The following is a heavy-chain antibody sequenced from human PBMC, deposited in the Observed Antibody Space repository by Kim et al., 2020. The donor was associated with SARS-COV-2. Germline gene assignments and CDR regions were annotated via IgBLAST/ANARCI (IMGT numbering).Heavy chain of an antibody. CDR3: ASSYSSGWSYFDY. CDR2: ISSSSSYI. CDR1: GFTFSSYS. D-gene: IGHD6-19*01. Sequence: GESLRLSCAASGFTFSSYSMNWVRQAPGKGLEWVSSISSSSSYIYYADSVKGRFTISRDNAKNSLYLQMNSLRAEDTAVYYCASSYSSGWSYFDYWGQGTLVTVSS. J-gene: IGHJ4*02. V-gene: IGHV3-21*01.